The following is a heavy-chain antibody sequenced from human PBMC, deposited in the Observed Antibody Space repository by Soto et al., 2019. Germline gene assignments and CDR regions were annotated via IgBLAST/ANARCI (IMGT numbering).Heavy chain of an antibody. V-gene: IGHV4-39*02. CDR2: IDDDTKV. J-gene: IGHJ4*02. CDR3: AITPPIQFAGPDY. D-gene: IGHD1-1*01. Sequence: SETLSLTCTVVGDSISGSPYHWGWIRQPPGKGLEWIVSIDDDTKVSHNPHLSGRSTPLVDTSKNRFSLSLNPVTAADPSVYDCAITPPIQFAGPDYWGQGTLVTVSS. CDR1: GDSISGSPYH.